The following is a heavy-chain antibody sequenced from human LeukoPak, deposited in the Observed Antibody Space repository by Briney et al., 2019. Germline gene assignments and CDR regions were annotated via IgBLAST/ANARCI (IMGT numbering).Heavy chain of an antibody. CDR3: ARVNFHTNTAFDI. CDR1: GFTFSSYS. D-gene: IGHD2-8*01. CDR2: ISSSSSYI. V-gene: IGHV3-21*04. J-gene: IGHJ3*02. Sequence: GGSLRLSCAASGFTFSSYSMNWVRQAPGKGLEWVSFISSSSSYIYYADSVKGRFTISRDNAKNSLYLQMNSLRTEDTAMYYCARVNFHTNTAFDIWGQGTMVTVSS.